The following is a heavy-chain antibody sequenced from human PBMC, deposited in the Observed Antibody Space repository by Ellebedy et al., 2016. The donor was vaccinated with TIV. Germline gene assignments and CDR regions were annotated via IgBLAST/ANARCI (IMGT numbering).Heavy chain of an antibody. J-gene: IGHJ4*02. CDR1: GFTFSDYY. Sequence: GESLKISCAASGFTFSDYYMSWIRQAPGKGLEWVSYISSSGSPMYYADSVKGRFTISRDNAKNSLYLHMNSLRAEDTAVYYCARLDWSDVDLRHFYFDYWGQGTQVTVSS. D-gene: IGHD1-1*01. CDR2: ISSSGSPM. CDR3: ARLDWSDVDLRHFYFDY. V-gene: IGHV3-11*01.